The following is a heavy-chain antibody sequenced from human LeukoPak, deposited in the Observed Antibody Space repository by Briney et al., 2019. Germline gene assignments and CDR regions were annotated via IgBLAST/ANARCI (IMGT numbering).Heavy chain of an antibody. CDR3: TKPKVLSPGVFDI. CDR2: ISWNSNHI. V-gene: IGHV3-9*01. J-gene: IGHJ3*02. CDR1: GFTFNDFA. Sequence: PGGSLRLSCAASGFTFNDFAMHWVRQAPGRGLEWVSGISWNSNHIVYADSVKGRFTISRDNAENSLYLQMNSLTTDDTAFYYCTKPKVLSPGVFDIWGQGTMVTVSA. D-gene: IGHD2-15*01.